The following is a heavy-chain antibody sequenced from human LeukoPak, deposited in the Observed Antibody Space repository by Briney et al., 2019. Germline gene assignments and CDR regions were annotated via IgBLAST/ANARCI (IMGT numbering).Heavy chain of an antibody. CDR3: ATAYYYDSRGYDPLDY. J-gene: IGHJ4*02. CDR1: GFTFSRHA. Sequence: GGFLRLSCAASGFTFSRHAMSWVRRAPGKGLEWVSGISGSGGFTYYADSVKGRFTTSRDNSKNTLYLQMNSLRAEDTAVYYCATAYYYDSRGYDPLDYWGQGTLVTVSS. CDR2: ISGSGGFT. D-gene: IGHD3-22*01. V-gene: IGHV3-23*01.